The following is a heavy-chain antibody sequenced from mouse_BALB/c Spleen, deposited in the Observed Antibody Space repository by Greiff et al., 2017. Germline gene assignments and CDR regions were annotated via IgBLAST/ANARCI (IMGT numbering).Heavy chain of an antibody. Sequence: EVQLKESGPELVKPGASVKMSCKASGYTFTSYVMHWVKQKPGQGLEWIGYINPYNDGTKYNEKFKGKATLTSDKSSSTAYMELSSLTSEDSAVYYCARGSTMITYAMDYWGQGTSVTVSS. V-gene: IGHV1-14*01. J-gene: IGHJ4*01. D-gene: IGHD2-4*01. CDR3: ARGSTMITYAMDY. CDR2: INPYNDGT. CDR1: GYTFTSYV.